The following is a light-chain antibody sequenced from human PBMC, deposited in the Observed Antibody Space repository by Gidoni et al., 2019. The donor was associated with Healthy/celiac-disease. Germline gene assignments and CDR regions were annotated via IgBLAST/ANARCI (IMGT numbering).Light chain of an antibody. Sequence: EIVLTQSPATLSLSPGERATLSCRASQSVSSYLAWYQQKPGQAPRLLIYDASNRATGIPARFSGSGSGTDFTLTISSLEPEDFAVYYCQQRSNWPPLFRQXTKVEI. CDR1: QSVSSY. CDR3: QQRSNWPPL. CDR2: DAS. J-gene: IGKJ1*01. V-gene: IGKV3-11*01.